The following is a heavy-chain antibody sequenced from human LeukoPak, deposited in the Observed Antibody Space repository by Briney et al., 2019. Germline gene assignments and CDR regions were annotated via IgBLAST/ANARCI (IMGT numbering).Heavy chain of an antibody. CDR2: ISWNSGPM. J-gene: IGHJ4*02. CDR1: GFHFGDSD. D-gene: IGHD3-10*01. CDR3: VKDKNYYGSGNAHFDF. Sequence: GGSLRLSCAASGFHFGDSDMHWVRQAPGKGLEWVSSISWNSGPMGYGDSVKGRFTVSRDSAKSSLYLQMNSLRTEDTAFYYCVKDKNYYGSGNAHFDFWGQGTLVTVSS. V-gene: IGHV3-9*01.